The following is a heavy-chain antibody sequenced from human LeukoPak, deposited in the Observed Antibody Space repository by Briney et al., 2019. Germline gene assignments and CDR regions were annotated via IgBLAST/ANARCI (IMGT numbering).Heavy chain of an antibody. Sequence: HSGGSLRLSCAASGFTFSSFGIHWVRQAPGKGLEWVAVISYDGNNKYYVDSVKGRLTISRDNSKNTLYLQMNSLRGEDTAVYYCAKVGTTMTALYAFDIWGQGTMVSVSS. CDR2: ISYDGNNK. CDR1: GFTFSSFG. D-gene: IGHD4-17*01. J-gene: IGHJ3*02. V-gene: IGHV3-30*18. CDR3: AKVGTTMTALYAFDI.